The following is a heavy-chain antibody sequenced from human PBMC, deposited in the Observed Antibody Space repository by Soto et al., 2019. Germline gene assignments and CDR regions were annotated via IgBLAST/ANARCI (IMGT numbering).Heavy chain of an antibody. CDR3: SRGLGGSDDY. Sequence: CIRRVRQAPGKGLVWVSRINSDGSSTNHADSVKGRFTIFRDNAKNTLYLEMNSLRAEDTAVYFCSRGLGGSDDYWGQGTLVTVSS. CDR1: C. CDR2: INSDGSST. V-gene: IGHV3-74*01. D-gene: IGHD2-15*01. J-gene: IGHJ4*02.